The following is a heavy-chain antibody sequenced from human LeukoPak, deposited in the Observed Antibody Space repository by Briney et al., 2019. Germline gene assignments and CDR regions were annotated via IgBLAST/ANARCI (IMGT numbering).Heavy chain of an antibody. V-gene: IGHV3-30*18. D-gene: IGHD5-18*01. CDR2: ISFDGSKK. Sequence: GGSLRLSCAASGFTFSSYGMHWVRRAPGKGLEWVALISFDGSKKYLADSVKGRFTISRDNSKNTLYLQMNSLIPDDTAVYYCAKGRQQWWTFDALDIWGQETMVTVSS. CDR1: GFTFSSYG. CDR3: AKGRQQWWTFDALDI. J-gene: IGHJ3*02.